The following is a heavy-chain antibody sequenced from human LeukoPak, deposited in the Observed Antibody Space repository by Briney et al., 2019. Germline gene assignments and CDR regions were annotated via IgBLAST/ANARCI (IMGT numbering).Heavy chain of an antibody. J-gene: IGHJ4*02. CDR2: ISSSSSYI. V-gene: IGHV3-21*01. CDR3: ARLARGHCSSTSCYFPFDY. Sequence: GGSLRLSCAASGFTFSSYSMNWVRQAPGKGLEWVSSISSSSSYIYYADSVRGRFTISRDNAKNSLYLQMNSLRAEDTAVYYCARLARGHCSSTSCYFPFDYWGQGTLVTVSS. CDR1: GFTFSSYS. D-gene: IGHD2-2*01.